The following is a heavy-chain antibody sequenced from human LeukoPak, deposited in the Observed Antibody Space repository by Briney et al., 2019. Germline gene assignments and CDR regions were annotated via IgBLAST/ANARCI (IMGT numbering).Heavy chain of an antibody. J-gene: IGHJ4*02. CDR2: IGASGVST. CDR1: GFTFSGYA. D-gene: IGHD3-10*01. Sequence: PAGVSLRLSCAASGFTFSGYAMSWVRQAPGKGLEWVSGIGASGVSTYYADSVKGRFIISRDNSKNTLYLQMNSLRAEDTAVYYCAKLAGSGSYSGAKRYYFEYWGQGTLVTASS. CDR3: AKLAGSGSYSGAKRYYFEY. V-gene: IGHV3-23*01.